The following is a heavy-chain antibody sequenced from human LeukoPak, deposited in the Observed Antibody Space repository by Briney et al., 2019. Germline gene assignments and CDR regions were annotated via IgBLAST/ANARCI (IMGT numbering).Heavy chain of an antibody. Sequence: SVKVSCKASGGTFSSYTISWVRQAPGQGLEWMGGIIPIFGTANYAQKFQGRVTITADESTSTAYMGLSSLRSEDTAVYYCARDSYYYDSSGSHSDYWGQGTLVTVSS. CDR2: IIPIFGTA. J-gene: IGHJ4*02. CDR3: ARDSYYYDSSGSHSDY. CDR1: GGTFSSYT. V-gene: IGHV1-69*01. D-gene: IGHD3-22*01.